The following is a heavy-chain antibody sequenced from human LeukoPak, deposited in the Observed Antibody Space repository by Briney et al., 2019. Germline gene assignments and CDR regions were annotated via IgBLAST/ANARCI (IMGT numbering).Heavy chain of an antibody. CDR3: ARYTSSRGSYCSGGSCYLDY. D-gene: IGHD2-15*01. V-gene: IGHV4-30-4*01. CDR1: GGSISSGDYY. CDR2: IYYSGSP. J-gene: IGHJ4*02. Sequence: SQTLSLTCTVSGGSISSGDYYWCWIRQPPGKGLEWFGYIYYSGSPYYNPSLKSRVTISVDTSKNQFSLKLSSVTAADTAVYYCARYTSSRGSYCSGGSCYLDYWGQGTLVTVSS.